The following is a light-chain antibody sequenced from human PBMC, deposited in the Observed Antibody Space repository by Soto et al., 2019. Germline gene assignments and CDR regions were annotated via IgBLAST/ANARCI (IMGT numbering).Light chain of an antibody. J-gene: IGKJ1*01. Sequence: VLTQSLATLSLSPGERATLSCRASENVRTFVDWYQQKPGQAPRLLIYGASNRATDIPARFSGSGSGTDFTLTISNLEPEDFAVYYCQQHSHWPPWTFGQGTRVEIQ. CDR3: QQHSHWPPWT. CDR2: GAS. V-gene: IGKV3-11*01. CDR1: ENVRTF.